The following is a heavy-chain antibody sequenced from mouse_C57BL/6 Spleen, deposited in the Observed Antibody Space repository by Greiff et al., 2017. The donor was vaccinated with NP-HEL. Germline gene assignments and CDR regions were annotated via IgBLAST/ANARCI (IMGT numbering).Heavy chain of an antibody. J-gene: IGHJ2*01. CDR3: ARDYYGSSYDD. D-gene: IGHD1-1*01. Sequence: QVHVKQSGAELVKPGASVTISCKASGYAFSSYWMNWVKQRPGKGLEWIGQIYPGDGDTNYNGKFKGKATLTADKSSSTAYMQLSSLTSEDSAVYFCARDYYGSSYDDWGKGTTLTVSS. CDR2: IYPGDGDT. V-gene: IGHV1-80*01. CDR1: GYAFSSYW.